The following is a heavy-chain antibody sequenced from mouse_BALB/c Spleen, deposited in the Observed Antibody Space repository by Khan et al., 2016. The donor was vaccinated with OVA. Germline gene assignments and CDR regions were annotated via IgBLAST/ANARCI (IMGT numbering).Heavy chain of an antibody. Sequence: EVHLVESGGDLVQPGGSRKLSCVASGFTFSSFGMHWIRQAPEKGLEWVAYISGDSHTIYSADTVKGRFPISRDNPKNTLFLQMTSLRSGDMALYYCTRSYFNGYYFDQWGQGTTLTVSS. V-gene: IGHV5-17*02. CDR3: TRSYFNGYYFDQ. D-gene: IGHD1-1*01. J-gene: IGHJ2*01. CDR1: GFTFSSFG. CDR2: ISGDSHTI.